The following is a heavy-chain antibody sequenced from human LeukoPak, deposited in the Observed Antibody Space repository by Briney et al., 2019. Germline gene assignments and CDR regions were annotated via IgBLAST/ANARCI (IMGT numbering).Heavy chain of an antibody. D-gene: IGHD1-26*01. V-gene: IGHV4-39*02. CDR2: IYYSGST. J-gene: IGHJ4*02. CDR1: GGSISSSSYY. CDR3: AREVGASYY. Sequence: SETLSLTCTVSGGSISSSSYYWGWIRQPPGKGLEWIGSIYYSGSTYYNPSHKSRVTISVDTSKNQFSLKLSSVTAADTAVYYCAREVGASYYWGQGTLVTVSS.